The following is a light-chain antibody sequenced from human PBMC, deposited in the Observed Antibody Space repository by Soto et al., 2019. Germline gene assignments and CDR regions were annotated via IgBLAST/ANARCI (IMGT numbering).Light chain of an antibody. V-gene: IGLV1-44*01. CDR3: SSYTTSNTRQIV. CDR1: TSNIGSKT. Sequence: QSALTQSPSASGTPGQRVTMSRSGSTSNIGSKTVNWYRQLPGTAPKLLIYNNDQRPSGVPDRFSGSKSGTSASLAISCLQFEDEADYYCSSYTTSNTRQIVFGTGTKVTVL. CDR2: NND. J-gene: IGLJ1*01.